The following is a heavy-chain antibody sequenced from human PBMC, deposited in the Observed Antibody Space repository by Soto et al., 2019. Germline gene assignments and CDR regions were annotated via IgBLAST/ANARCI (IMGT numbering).Heavy chain of an antibody. CDR3: AKDLYSSSWGYFQH. D-gene: IGHD6-13*01. CDR1: GFTFSSYA. J-gene: IGHJ1*01. V-gene: IGHV3-23*01. Sequence: GSLRLSCAASGFTFSSYAMSWVRQAPGKGLEWVSAISGSGSSTYYADSVKGRFTISRDNSKNTLYLQMNSLRAEDTAVYYCAKDLYSSSWGYFQHWGQGTLVTVSS. CDR2: ISGSGSST.